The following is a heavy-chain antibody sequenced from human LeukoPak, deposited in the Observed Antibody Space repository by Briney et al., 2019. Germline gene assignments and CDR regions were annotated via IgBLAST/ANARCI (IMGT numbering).Heavy chain of an antibody. J-gene: IGHJ6*02. Sequence: GASVKVSCKASGYTFTSYGISWVRQAPGQGLEWMGWISAHNGNTNYAQKLQGRVTMTTDTSTSTAYMELRSLRSDDTAVYYCARDQGSSGWTDVGYYGMDVWGQGTTVTVSS. CDR2: ISAHNGNT. D-gene: IGHD6-19*01. V-gene: IGHV1-18*01. CDR3: ARDQGSSGWTDVGYYGMDV. CDR1: GYTFTSYG.